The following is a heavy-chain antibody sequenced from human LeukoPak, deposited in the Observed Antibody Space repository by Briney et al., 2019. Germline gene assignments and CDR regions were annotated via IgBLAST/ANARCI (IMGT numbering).Heavy chain of an antibody. J-gene: IGHJ6*03. Sequence: GGSLRLSCAASGFTFSSYSMNWVRQAPGKGLEWVSAISSSGRYIYYADSVKGRFTISRDSAKNSLYLQMDSLRAEDTAVYYRAKDSAFYYIDVWGKGTTVIISS. CDR3: AKDSAFYYIDV. CDR1: GFTFSSYS. CDR2: ISSSGRYI. D-gene: IGHD3-10*01. V-gene: IGHV3-21*01.